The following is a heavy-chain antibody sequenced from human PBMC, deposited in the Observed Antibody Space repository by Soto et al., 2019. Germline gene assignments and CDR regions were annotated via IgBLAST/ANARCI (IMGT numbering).Heavy chain of an antibody. Sequence: QVQLQESGPGLVKSSQTLSLTCTVSGGSISSGGDYWSWIRQHPGKGLEWIGYIYYSGSTYYNPSLKSRVSISVDTSKNQFSLKLNSVTAADTAVYYCARARMVRGLIYYYGMDVWGQGTTVTVSS. CDR3: ARARMVRGLIYYYGMDV. J-gene: IGHJ6*02. D-gene: IGHD3-10*01. CDR1: GGSISSGGDY. V-gene: IGHV4-31*03. CDR2: IYYSGST.